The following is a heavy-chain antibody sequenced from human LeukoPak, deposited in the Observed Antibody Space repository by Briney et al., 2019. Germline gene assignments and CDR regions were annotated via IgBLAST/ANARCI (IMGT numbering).Heavy chain of an antibody. CDR2: ISYDGSNK. CDR1: GFTFSSYA. J-gene: IGHJ4*02. Sequence: GGSLRLSCAASGFTFSSYAMSWVRQAPGKGLEWVAVISYDGSNKYYADSVKGRFTISRDNSKNTLYLQMNSLRAEDTAVYYCATGTVVVEDYWGQGTQVTVSS. D-gene: IGHD2-15*01. CDR3: ATGTVVVEDY. V-gene: IGHV3-30-3*01.